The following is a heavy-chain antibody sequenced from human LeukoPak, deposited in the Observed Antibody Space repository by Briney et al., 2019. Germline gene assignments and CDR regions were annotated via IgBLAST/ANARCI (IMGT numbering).Heavy chain of an antibody. Sequence: ASVRVSCKASGYTLTDYYMHWLRQAPGRGLEWMGWISLYNGDTNYAQKFQGRVTLTRDTSISTAYLDLIRLRSDDTAVYFCARSFPDYGDYFLDYWGQGTLVTVSS. V-gene: IGHV1-2*02. CDR3: ARSFPDYGDYFLDY. CDR2: ISLYNGDT. D-gene: IGHD4-17*01. CDR1: GYTLTDYY. J-gene: IGHJ4*02.